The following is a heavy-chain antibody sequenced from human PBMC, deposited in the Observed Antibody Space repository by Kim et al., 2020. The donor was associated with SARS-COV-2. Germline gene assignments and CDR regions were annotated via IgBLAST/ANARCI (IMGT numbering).Heavy chain of an antibody. CDR1: GGSISSSSYY. J-gene: IGHJ4*02. D-gene: IGHD1-1*01. V-gene: IGHV4-39*07. Sequence: SETLSLTCTVSGGSISSSSYYWGWIRQPPGKGLEWIGSIYYSGSTYYNPSLKSRVTISVDTSKNQFSLKLSSVTAADTAVYYCARGRLYKYYFDYWGQGTLVTVSS. CDR2: IYYSGST. CDR3: ARGRLYKYYFDY.